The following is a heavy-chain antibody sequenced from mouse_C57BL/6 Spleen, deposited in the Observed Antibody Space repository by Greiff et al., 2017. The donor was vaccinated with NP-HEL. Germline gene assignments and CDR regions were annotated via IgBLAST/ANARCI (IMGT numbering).Heavy chain of an antibody. D-gene: IGHD2-3*01. CDR3: ASPRGFYDGYRFAY. CDR2: IYPGDGDT. CDR1: GYAFSSSW. V-gene: IGHV1-82*01. J-gene: IGHJ3*01. Sequence: QVQLQQSGPELVKPGASVKISCKASGYAFSSSWMNWVKQRPGKGLEWIGRIYPGDGDTNYNGKFKGKATLTADKSSSTAYMQLSSLTSEDSAVYFCASPRGFYDGYRFAYWGQGTLVTVSA.